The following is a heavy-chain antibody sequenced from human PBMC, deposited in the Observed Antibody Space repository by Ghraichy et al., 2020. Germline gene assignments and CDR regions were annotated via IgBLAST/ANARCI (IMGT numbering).Heavy chain of an antibody. D-gene: IGHD3-10*01. CDR1: GGTFSNYA. CDR2: IIPVSGTR. Sequence: SVKVSCKAPGGTFSNYAIGWVRQAPGQGLEWMGGIIPVSGTRHHAQKFQGRLTITADESTSTAYMELSRLISEDTAVYFCASRASTSLFYYGLDVWGQGTTVTVSS. CDR3: ASRASTSLFYYGLDV. J-gene: IGHJ6*02. V-gene: IGHV1-69*13.